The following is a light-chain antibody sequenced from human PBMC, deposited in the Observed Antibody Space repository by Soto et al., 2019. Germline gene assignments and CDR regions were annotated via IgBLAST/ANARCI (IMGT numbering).Light chain of an antibody. CDR3: GTWDSSLDGFV. CDR2: DND. CDR1: SSTIGDHY. J-gene: IGLJ1*01. Sequence: QSVLKQPPSVSAAPGQKVTISCSGSSSTIGDHYVSWYQQVPGAAPKLVIYDNDKRPSGIPDRFSGSKSGTSATLAITGLQTGDEADYYCGTWDSSLDGFVFGSETKLTVL. V-gene: IGLV1-51*01.